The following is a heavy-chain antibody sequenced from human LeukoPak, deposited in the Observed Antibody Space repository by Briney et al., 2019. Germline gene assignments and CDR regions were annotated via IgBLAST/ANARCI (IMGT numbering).Heavy chain of an antibody. J-gene: IGHJ4*02. CDR3: ARGLGTTVTSRYYFDH. V-gene: IGHV1-46*01. Sequence: ASVKVSCKASGYTFTNYYMHWVRRAPGQGLEWMGIINPNGGSTSYAQKFQGRVTMTRDTSTSTVYMDLSSLRSEDTAVYYCARGLGTTVTSRYYFDHWGQGTLVTVSS. D-gene: IGHD4-17*01. CDR2: INPNGGST. CDR1: GYTFTNYY.